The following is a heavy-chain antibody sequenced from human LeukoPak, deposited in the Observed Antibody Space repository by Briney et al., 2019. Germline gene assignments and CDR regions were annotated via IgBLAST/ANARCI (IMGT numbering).Heavy chain of an antibody. V-gene: IGHV1-8*01. Sequence: GASVKVSCKASGYTFTSYDINWVRQATGQGLEWMGWINPNSGNTGYAQKFQGRVTMTRNTSISTAYMELGSLRSEDTAVYYCARGSQLSGYYGSGTYLFYYYYYMDVWGKGTTVTISS. J-gene: IGHJ6*03. CDR3: ARGSQLSGYYGSGTYLFYYYYYMDV. CDR2: INPNSGNT. D-gene: IGHD3-10*01. CDR1: GYTFTSYD.